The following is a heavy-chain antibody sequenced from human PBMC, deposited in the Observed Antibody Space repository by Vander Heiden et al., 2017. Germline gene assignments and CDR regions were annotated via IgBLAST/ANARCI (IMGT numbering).Heavy chain of an antibody. V-gene: IGHV1-2*06. J-gene: IGHJ6*02. Sequence: QVQLVQSGAEVKKPGASVKVSCKASGYTFTGYYMPWVRQAPGQGLEWMGRINPNSGGTNYAQKFQGRVTMTRDTSIRTAYMELSRLRSDDTAVYYCARWELGYCSSTSCYDVVYYYGMDVWGQGTTVTVSS. D-gene: IGHD2-2*01. CDR2: INPNSGGT. CDR1: GYTFTGYY. CDR3: ARWELGYCSSTSCYDVVYYYGMDV.